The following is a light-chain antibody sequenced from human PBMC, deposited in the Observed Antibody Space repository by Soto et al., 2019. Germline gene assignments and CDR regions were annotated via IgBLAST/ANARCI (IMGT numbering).Light chain of an antibody. Sequence: EIVMTQSPASLSVSPGERATLSCRASQSVSSNLAWYQQKPGQAPRPLIYGASTRATGIPARFSGSGSGTEFTLTISSLQSEDFAVYYCQQYNNWPSLGQGTRLEI. J-gene: IGKJ5*01. CDR2: GAS. CDR3: QQYNNWPS. CDR1: QSVSSN. V-gene: IGKV3-15*01.